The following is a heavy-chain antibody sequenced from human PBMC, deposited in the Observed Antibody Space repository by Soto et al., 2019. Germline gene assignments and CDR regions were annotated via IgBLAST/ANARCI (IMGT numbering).Heavy chain of an antibody. J-gene: IGHJ4*02. CDR1: GASFRGFY. Sequence: SETLSLTCAVSGASFRGFYWSWIRQSPGKVLEWIGEIDHSGITNHNTALKSRATMSVDTSKNQFSLKLRSVTAADTAVYYCARGVSVTLAVQGGAPDKNYFDSWSQGTLVTVS. D-gene: IGHD1-26*01. CDR3: ARGVSVTLAVQGGAPDKNYFDS. CDR2: IDHSGIT. V-gene: IGHV4-34*04.